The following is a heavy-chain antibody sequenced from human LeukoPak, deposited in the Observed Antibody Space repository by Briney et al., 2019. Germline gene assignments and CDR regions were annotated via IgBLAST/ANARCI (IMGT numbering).Heavy chain of an antibody. CDR3: ARGGAGTVHFDY. V-gene: IGHV1-69*01. CDR1: GGTFSSYA. Sequence: ASVKVSCKASGGTFSSYAISWVRQAPGQGLEWMGGIIPIFGTANYAQKFQGRVTITADESTSTAYMELSSLRSEDTAVYYCARGGAGTVHFDYWGQGTLVTVSS. J-gene: IGHJ4*02. CDR2: IIPIFGTA. D-gene: IGHD1-1*01.